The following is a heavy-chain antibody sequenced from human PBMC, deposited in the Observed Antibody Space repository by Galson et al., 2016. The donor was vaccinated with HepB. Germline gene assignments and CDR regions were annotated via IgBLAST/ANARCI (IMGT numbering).Heavy chain of an antibody. J-gene: IGHJ4*02. Sequence: SVKVSCKASGGTFSSYAISWVRQAPGQGLEWMGGIIPIFATSDYAQRFQGRVTITADESTSTAYMELSGLRSEDTAVYYCVRDAAITGTPFDYWGQGTLVTLSS. V-gene: IGHV1-69*13. CDR1: GGTFSSYA. D-gene: IGHD1-7*01. CDR3: VRDAAITGTPFDY. CDR2: IIPIFATS.